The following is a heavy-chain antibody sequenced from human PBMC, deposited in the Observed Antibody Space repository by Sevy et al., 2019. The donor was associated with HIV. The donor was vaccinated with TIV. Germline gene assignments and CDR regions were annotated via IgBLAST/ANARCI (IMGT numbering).Heavy chain of an antibody. J-gene: IGHJ6*02. CDR1: GYTFTSYG. Sequence: ASGKVSCKASGYTFTSYGISWLRQAPGQGLEWMGWISAYNGNTNYAQKLQGRVTMTTDTSTSTAYMELSILSSFDTAVYYCASRDIVVVPAAPHGYYGMDVWGQGTTVTVSS. D-gene: IGHD2-2*01. CDR2: ISAYNGNT. CDR3: ASRDIVVVPAAPHGYYGMDV. V-gene: IGHV1-18*01.